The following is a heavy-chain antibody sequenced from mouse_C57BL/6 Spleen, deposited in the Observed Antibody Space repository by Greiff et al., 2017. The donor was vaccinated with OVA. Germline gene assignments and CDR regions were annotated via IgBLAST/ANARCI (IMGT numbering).Heavy chain of an antibody. CDR2: ISSGSSTN. Sequence: EVHLVESGGGLVKPGGSLKLSCAASGFTFSDYGMHWVRQAPEKGLEWVAYISSGSSTNYYADTVKGRFTISRDNAKNTLFLQMTSLRSEDTAMYYCANDPGYFDVWGTGTTVTVSS. V-gene: IGHV5-17*01. J-gene: IGHJ1*03. CDR1: GFTFSDYG. CDR3: ANDPGYFDV.